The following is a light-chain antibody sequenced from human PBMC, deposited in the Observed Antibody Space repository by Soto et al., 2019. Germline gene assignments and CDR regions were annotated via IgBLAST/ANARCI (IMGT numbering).Light chain of an antibody. CDR1: SGDVGGYNY. CDR2: EVS. V-gene: IGLV2-8*01. J-gene: IGLJ2*01. CDR3: SSYAGSLVV. Sequence: QSVLTQPPSASGSPGQSVTISWTGTSGDVGGYNYVSWYQQHPGKAPKLMIYEVSKRPSGVPDRFSGSKSGNTASLTVSGLQAEDEADYYCSSYAGSLVVFGGGTKLTVL.